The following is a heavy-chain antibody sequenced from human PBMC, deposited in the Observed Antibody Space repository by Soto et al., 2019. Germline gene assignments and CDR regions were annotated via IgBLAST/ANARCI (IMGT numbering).Heavy chain of an antibody. V-gene: IGHV3-23*01. Sequence: PGGSLRLSCAASGFTFSSYAMGWVRQGPGKGLEWVAVVSIGGSTHYADSVRGRFTVSRDNAKNSLYLQMNSLRAEDTAVYYCARGPVIVYSGSPEAAFDIWGQGTMVTVSS. CDR1: GFTFSSYA. D-gene: IGHD1-26*01. CDR2: VSIGGST. CDR3: ARGPVIVYSGSPEAAFDI. J-gene: IGHJ3*02.